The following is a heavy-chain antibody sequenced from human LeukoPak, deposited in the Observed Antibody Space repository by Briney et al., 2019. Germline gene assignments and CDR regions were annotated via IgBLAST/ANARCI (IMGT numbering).Heavy chain of an antibody. V-gene: IGHV4-59*08. CDR1: AGSISSYY. D-gene: IGHD6-25*01. CDR2: IYYSGST. Sequence: TSPTLSLTCTVSAGSISSYYWSWIRQPPRKGLGWIGYIYYSGSTNYNPSLKSRVTISVDTSNNQFSLKLSSVTAADTAVYYCARQGGGFWYFDLWGRGTLVTASS. J-gene: IGHJ2*01. CDR3: ARQGGGFWYFDL.